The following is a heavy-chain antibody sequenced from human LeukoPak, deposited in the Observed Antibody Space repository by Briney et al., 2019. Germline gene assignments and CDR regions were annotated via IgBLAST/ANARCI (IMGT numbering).Heavy chain of an antibody. D-gene: IGHD1-26*01. Sequence: GGSLRLSCAASGLTFSGFSMSWVRQAPGKGLEWVSIIGGGGIVTYYSDSVKGRFTISRDNSKNTLYLQMSSLRAEDTAVYYCASSVPNTGTFGYWGQGTLVTVSS. CDR1: GLTFSGFS. CDR3: ASSVPNTGTFGY. J-gene: IGHJ4*02. CDR2: IGGGGIVT. V-gene: IGHV3-23*01.